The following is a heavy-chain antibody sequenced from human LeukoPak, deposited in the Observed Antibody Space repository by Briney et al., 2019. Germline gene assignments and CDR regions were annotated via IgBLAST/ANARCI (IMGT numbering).Heavy chain of an antibody. CDR3: AKDRWSIAVANDAFDI. D-gene: IGHD6-19*01. V-gene: IGHV3-7*03. Sequence: GGSLRLSCAASGFTFSSYWMSWVRQAPGKGLEWVANIKQDGSEKYYVDSVKGRFTISRDNSKNTLYLQMNGLRAEDTAVYYCAKDRWSIAVANDAFDIWGQGTMVTVSS. J-gene: IGHJ3*02. CDR2: IKQDGSEK. CDR1: GFTFSSYW.